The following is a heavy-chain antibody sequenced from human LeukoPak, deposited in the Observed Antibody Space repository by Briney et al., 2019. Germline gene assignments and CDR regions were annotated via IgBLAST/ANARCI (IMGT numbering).Heavy chain of an antibody. CDR2: IYYSGST. J-gene: IGHJ6*02. Sequence: ASETLSLTCTVSGGSISSGDYYWSWIRQPPGKGLEWIGYIYYSGSTYYNPSLKSRVTISVDTSKNQFSLKLSSVTAADTAVYYCARVWSPHGSSRYYYYGMDVWGQGTTVTVSS. V-gene: IGHV4-30-4*01. CDR3: ARVWSPHGSSRYYYYGMDV. CDR1: GGSISSGDYY. D-gene: IGHD3-22*01.